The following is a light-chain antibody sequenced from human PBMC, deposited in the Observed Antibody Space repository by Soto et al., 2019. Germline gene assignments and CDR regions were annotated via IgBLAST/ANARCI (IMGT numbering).Light chain of an antibody. CDR3: CSYAGSSTLV. CDR1: SSDVGKYNL. J-gene: IGLJ3*02. V-gene: IGLV2-23*02. CDR2: EVS. Sequence: QSALTQPASVSGSPEQSITISCTGTSSDVGKYNLVSWYQQHPGKAPKLMIYEVSKRPSGISNRFSGSKSGNTASLTLSGLQAEDEADYYCCSYAGSSTLVFGGGTKVTVL.